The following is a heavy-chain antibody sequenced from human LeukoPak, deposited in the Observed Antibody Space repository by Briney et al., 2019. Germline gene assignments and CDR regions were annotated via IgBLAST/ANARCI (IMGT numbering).Heavy chain of an antibody. CDR3: ARERGYSYGYDAFDI. J-gene: IGHJ3*02. D-gene: IGHD5-18*01. CDR2: ISYDGSNK. CDR1: GFTFRNYG. Sequence: GGSLRLSCAASGFTFRNYGMHWVRQAPGKGLEWVAVISYDGSNKYYADSVKGRFTISRDNSKNTLYLQMNSLRAEDTAVYYCARERGYSYGYDAFDIWGQGTMVTVSS. V-gene: IGHV3-30*19.